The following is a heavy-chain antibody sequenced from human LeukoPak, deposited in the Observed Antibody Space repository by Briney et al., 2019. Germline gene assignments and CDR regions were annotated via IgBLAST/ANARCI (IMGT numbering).Heavy chain of an antibody. CDR2: IIPIFGTA. CDR1: GGTFSSYA. Sequence: GASVKVSCKASGGTFSSYAISWVRQAPGQGLEWMGGIIPIFGTANYAQKFQGRVTITTDESTSTAYMELSSLRSEDTAVYYCARRSVRGDPGNWFDPWGQGTLVTVSS. V-gene: IGHV1-69*05. CDR3: ARRSVRGDPGNWFDP. J-gene: IGHJ5*02. D-gene: IGHD3-10*01.